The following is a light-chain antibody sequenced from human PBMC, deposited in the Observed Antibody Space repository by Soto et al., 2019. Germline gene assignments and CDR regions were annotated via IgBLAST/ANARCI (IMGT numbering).Light chain of an antibody. J-gene: IGKJ1*01. CDR2: AAS. Sequence: DIQMTQSPSSLSASAGDRVTITFRASQGISSNLAWYQQKPGKAPKLLIYAASSLQSGVPSRFSGSGSGTDFTLTISSLQAEDFATYYCQQSYSMRTFGQGTKVDI. V-gene: IGKV1-39*01. CDR1: QGISSN. CDR3: QQSYSMRT.